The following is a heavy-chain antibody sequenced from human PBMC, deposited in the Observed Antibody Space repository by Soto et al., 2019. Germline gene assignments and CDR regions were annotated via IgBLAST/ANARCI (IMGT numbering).Heavy chain of an antibody. D-gene: IGHD3-10*01. CDR3: AKTPCFSGSYVFDH. CDR1: GFTLSSYA. J-gene: IGHJ4*02. V-gene: IGHV3-23*01. CDR2: LSGSGGDT. Sequence: VGSLRLSCAASGFTLSSYAMTWVRLAPGRGLEWISTLSGSGGDTYYADSVKGRFTISRDNSRNTLYLQMNSLRADDTAAYYCAKTPCFSGSYVFDHWGQGTLVTVSS.